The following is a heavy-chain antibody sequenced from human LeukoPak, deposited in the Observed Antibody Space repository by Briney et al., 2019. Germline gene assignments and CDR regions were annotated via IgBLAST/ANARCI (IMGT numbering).Heavy chain of an antibody. V-gene: IGHV5-51*01. J-gene: IGHJ4*02. D-gene: IGHD6-19*01. Sequence: GESLKISCKGSGYSFTSYWIGWVRHMPGKGLELMVINYPGDSDTRYSPSFQGQVTISADKSISTAYLQWRSLKASDTAMYYCARRAGGWYLDYWGQGTLVTVSS. CDR3: ARRAGGWYLDY. CDR2: NYPGDSDT. CDR1: GYSFTSYW.